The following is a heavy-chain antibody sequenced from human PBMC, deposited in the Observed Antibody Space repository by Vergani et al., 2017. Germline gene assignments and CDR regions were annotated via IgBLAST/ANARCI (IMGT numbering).Heavy chain of an antibody. Sequence: QVQLVQSGAEMKKPGASVKVSCKASGYTVTSYGISWVRQAPGQGLEWMGWISSYNGNTNYAQKLQGRVTMTTDTSASTAYMELRSLRSDDTAVYYCARAHYNILTGYYPFDYWGQGTLVTVSS. V-gene: IGHV1-18*01. CDR3: ARAHYNILTGYYPFDY. J-gene: IGHJ4*02. D-gene: IGHD3-9*01. CDR2: ISSYNGNT. CDR1: GYTVTSYG.